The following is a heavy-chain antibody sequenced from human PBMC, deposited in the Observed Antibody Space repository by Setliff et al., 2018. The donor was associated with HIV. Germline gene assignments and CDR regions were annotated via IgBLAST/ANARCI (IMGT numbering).Heavy chain of an antibody. J-gene: IGHJ5*02. D-gene: IGHD2-21*01. CDR2: IYYTGGT. Sequence: SETLSLTCAVSGGPISGYWSWIRQPPGRELEWIGYIYYTGGTNHNPSLNSRVTMSIDLSKNQFSLKLSSVTAADTAVYYCARSTLGARGYAIPTPLEFDPWGQGTLVTVSS. CDR3: ARSTLGARGYAIPTPLEFDP. CDR1: GGPISGY. V-gene: IGHV4-59*01.